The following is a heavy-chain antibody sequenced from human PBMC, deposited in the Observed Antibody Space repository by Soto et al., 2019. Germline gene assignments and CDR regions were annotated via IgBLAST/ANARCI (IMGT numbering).Heavy chain of an antibody. CDR1: GGTFSSYS. CDR3: AREHCSGTGCYARPDY. Sequence: QVQLVQSGAEVKKPGSSVKVSCKASGGTFSSYSISWVRQAPGQGLEWMGGIIPIFGTANYAQKFQGRVTITADESTSKAYIELGSLRSEDTAVYYCAREHCSGTGCYARPDYWGQGTLVTVSS. CDR2: IIPIFGTA. V-gene: IGHV1-69*01. J-gene: IGHJ4*02. D-gene: IGHD2-2*01.